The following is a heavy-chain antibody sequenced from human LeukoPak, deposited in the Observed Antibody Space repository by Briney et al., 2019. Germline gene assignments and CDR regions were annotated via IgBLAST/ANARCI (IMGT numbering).Heavy chain of an antibody. CDR3: ARQATRAVINDAFDI. J-gene: IGHJ3*02. CDR1: GYSFTSYW. D-gene: IGHD1-26*01. Sequence: GESLKISWKGSGYSFTSYWIGWVRQMPGKGLEWIGIIYPGDADTRYSPSFQGQVTISADKSISTAYLQWSSLKASDTAMYYCARQATRAVINDAFDIWGQGTMVTVS. CDR2: IYPGDADT. V-gene: IGHV5-51*01.